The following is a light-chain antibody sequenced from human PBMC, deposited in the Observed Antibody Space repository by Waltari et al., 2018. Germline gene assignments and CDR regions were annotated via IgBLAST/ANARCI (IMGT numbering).Light chain of an antibody. CDR3: QQYYSTPYT. Sequence: DIVMTQSPDSLAVSLGERATINCKSSQSVLHTANNRNDLAWYRQKTGQPPKLLIYCASSRASGVPDRFSGSGSGADFTLTIGSLQPEDVAVYFCQQYYSTPYTFGQGTKLEIK. CDR1: QSVLHTANNRND. J-gene: IGKJ2*01. CDR2: CAS. V-gene: IGKV4-1*01.